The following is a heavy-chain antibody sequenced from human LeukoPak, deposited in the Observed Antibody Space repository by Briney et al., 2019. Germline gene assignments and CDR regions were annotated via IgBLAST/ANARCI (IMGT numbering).Heavy chain of an antibody. V-gene: IGHV3-23*01. CDR3: AKDGGGTIFGMVIIVHYMDV. CDR2: ITSGDST. D-gene: IGHD3-3*01. CDR1: GFTFSDYA. J-gene: IGHJ6*03. Sequence: GGSLRFSCAASGFTFSDYAMNWVRQAPGKGLEWVSTITSGDSTYYADSVKGRFTISRDNSNNTLYLQMNSLRAEDTALYYCAKDGGGTIFGMVIIVHYMDVWGKGTTVTVSS.